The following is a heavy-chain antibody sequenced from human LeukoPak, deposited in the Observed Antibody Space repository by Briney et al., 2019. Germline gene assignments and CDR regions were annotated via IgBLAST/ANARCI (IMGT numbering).Heavy chain of an antibody. V-gene: IGHV3-23*01. CDR2: ISGSGGSP. J-gene: IGHJ4*02. CDR3: AKSGTTGTTSLADFDY. CDR1: GFRFDDYG. D-gene: IGHD1-1*01. Sequence: GGSLRLSCAASGFRFDDYGMTWVRQAPGKGLEWVSAISGSGGSPYYADSVKGRFTISRENSRNTLYLQMNSLRAEDTAVYYCAKSGTTGTTSLADFDYWGQGTLVTVSS.